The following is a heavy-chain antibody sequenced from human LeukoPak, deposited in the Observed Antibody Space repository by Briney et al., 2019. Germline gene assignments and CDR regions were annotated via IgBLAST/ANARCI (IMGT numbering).Heavy chain of an antibody. CDR1: GFTVSSNY. Sequence: PGGSLRLSCAASGFTVSSNYMSWVRQAPGKGLEWVSLISASGSATYYADSVRGRFAISRDISKNTLFLQMSSLRTEDTAVYYCAKGTLFGVVTSFDFWGQGTLVTVSS. J-gene: IGHJ4*02. V-gene: IGHV3-23*01. D-gene: IGHD3-3*01. CDR2: ISASGSAT. CDR3: AKGTLFGVVTSFDF.